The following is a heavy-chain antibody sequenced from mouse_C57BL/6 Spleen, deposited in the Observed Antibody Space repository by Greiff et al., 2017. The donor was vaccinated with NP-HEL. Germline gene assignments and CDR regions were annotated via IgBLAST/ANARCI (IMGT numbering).Heavy chain of an antibody. Sequence: VQLQQPGAELVRPGSSVKLSCKASGYTFTSYWMDWVKQRPGQGLEWIGNIYPSDSETHYTQKFKDKATLTVDKSSSTAYMQLSSLTSEDSAVYYGARRDYSNSWFAYWGQGTLVTVSA. J-gene: IGHJ3*01. CDR1: GYTFTSYW. D-gene: IGHD2-5*01. CDR3: ARRDYSNSWFAY. CDR2: IYPSDSET. V-gene: IGHV1-61*01.